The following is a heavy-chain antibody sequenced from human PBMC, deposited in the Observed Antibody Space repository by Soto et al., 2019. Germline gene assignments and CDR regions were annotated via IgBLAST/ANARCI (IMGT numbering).Heavy chain of an antibody. Sequence: GSLRLSCAASGLTVSNTYMTWVRQPPGKGLECVSVIYTAGVTNYADSVKGRFIISRDNSKNTLYLQMNSLRAEDTAVYYCARALPVAKGGFDPWGQGTLVTVSS. D-gene: IGHD2-2*01. CDR2: IYTAGVT. J-gene: IGHJ5*02. V-gene: IGHV3-53*01. CDR1: GLTVSNTY. CDR3: ARALPVAKGGFDP.